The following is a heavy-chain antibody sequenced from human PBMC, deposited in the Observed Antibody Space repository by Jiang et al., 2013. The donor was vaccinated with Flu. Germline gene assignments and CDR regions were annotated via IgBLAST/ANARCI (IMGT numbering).Heavy chain of an antibody. J-gene: IGHJ4*02. CDR2: INHSGST. D-gene: IGHD3-10*01. CDR3: ARRGTYYYGSGSYYKRGFGFDY. CDR1: GGSFSGYY. Sequence: LLKPSETLSLTCAVYGGSFSGYYWSWIRQPPGKGLEWIGEINHSGSTNYNPSLKSRVTISVDTSKNQFSLKLSSVTAADTAVYYCARRGTYYYGSGSYYKRGFGFDYWGQGTLVTVSS. V-gene: IGHV4-34*01.